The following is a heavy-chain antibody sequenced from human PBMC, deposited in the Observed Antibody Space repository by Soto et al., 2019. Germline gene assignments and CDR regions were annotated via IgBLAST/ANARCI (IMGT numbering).Heavy chain of an antibody. CDR3: TKGYCISTTCYRSWFDP. CDR2: ISHSGSI. V-gene: IGHV4-39*01. Sequence: SETLSLTCTVSGGSISSNIYYWGWIRQPPGKGLEWIGSISHSGSIYYNPSLKSRVTLSVDTSTNQFSLNLRSVTAADTAVYYCTKGYCISTTCYRSWFDPWGQGTLVTVSS. D-gene: IGHD2-2*01. J-gene: IGHJ5*02. CDR1: GGSISSNIYY.